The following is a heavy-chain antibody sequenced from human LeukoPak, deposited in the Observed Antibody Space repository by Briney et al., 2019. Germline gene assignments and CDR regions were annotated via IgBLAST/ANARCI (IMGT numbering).Heavy chain of an antibody. CDR2: ISAYNGNT. Sequence: ASVTVSCKASGYTFTSYGISWVRQAPGQGLEWMGWISAYNGNTNYAQMLQGRVTMTTDTSTSTAYMELRSLRSDDTAVYYCARNQRGIYGSGSYYNVVWMDYWGQGTLVTVSS. CDR3: ARNQRGIYGSGSYYNVVWMDY. D-gene: IGHD3-10*01. CDR1: GYTFTSYG. V-gene: IGHV1-18*01. J-gene: IGHJ4*02.